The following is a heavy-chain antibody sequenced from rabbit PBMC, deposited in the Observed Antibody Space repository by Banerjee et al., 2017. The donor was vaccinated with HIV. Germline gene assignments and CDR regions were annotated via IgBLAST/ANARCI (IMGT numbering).Heavy chain of an antibody. Sequence: QEQLEESGGDLVQPEGSLTLTCKASGLDFSSSYWICWVRQAPGKGLDWIGCIDTGSSDSTDYASWAKGRFTISKTSSTTVTLQMTSLTAADTATYFCATDSYDDDGDWGLWGPGTLVTVS. CDR3: ATDSYDDDGDWGL. CDR1: GLDFSSSYW. J-gene: IGHJ4*01. V-gene: IGHV1S45*01. CDR2: IDTGSSDST. D-gene: IGHD2-1*01.